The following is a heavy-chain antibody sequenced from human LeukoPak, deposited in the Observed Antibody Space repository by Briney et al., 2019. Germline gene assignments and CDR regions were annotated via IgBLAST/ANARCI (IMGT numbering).Heavy chain of an antibody. J-gene: IGHJ6*02. D-gene: IGHD3-3*02. CDR1: GYTFTGYY. V-gene: IGHV1-2*02. Sequence: GASVKVSCKASGYTFTGYYMHWVRQAPGQGLEWMGWINPNSGGTNYAQKFQGRVTMPRDTSISTAYMELSRLRSDDTAVYYCARGLAFDSLSDSMDVWGQGTTVTVSS. CDR2: INPNSGGT. CDR3: ARGLAFDSLSDSMDV.